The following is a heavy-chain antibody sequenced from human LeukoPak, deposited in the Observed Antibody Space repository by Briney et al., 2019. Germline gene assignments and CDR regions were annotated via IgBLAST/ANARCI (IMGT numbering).Heavy chain of an antibody. V-gene: IGHV4-59*11. Sequence: SETLSLTCIVSGAAMTSHHWNWIRQTPGKSLEWIGYIYHRGNTNFITSYSSSLRSRVSMSVDMSKNHFSLSLSSVTAADTATYYCSGGRSSRYSDYWGQGALVTVFS. CDR1: GAAMTSHH. D-gene: IGHD3-9*01. CDR3: SGGRSSRYSDY. J-gene: IGHJ4*02. CDR2: IYHRGNT.